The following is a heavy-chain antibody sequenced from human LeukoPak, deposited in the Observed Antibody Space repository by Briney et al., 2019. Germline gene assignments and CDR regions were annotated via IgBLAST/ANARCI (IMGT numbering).Heavy chain of an antibody. CDR2: INPNSGGT. CDR3: AKGATEGYYYYYGLGV. V-gene: IGHV1-2*02. J-gene: IGHJ6*02. CDR1: GYTFTGYY. Sequence: ASVKVSCKASGYTFTGYYMHWVRQAPGQGLEWMGWINPNSGGTNYAQKFQDRVTLTRDTSINTAYMDLSGLTSDDTAVFYCAKGATEGYYYYYGLGVWGQGTTVTVSS.